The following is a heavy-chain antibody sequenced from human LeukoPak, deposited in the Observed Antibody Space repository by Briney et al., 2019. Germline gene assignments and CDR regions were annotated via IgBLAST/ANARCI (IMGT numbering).Heavy chain of an antibody. CDR2: INHSGST. V-gene: IGHV4-34*01. D-gene: IGHD2-15*01. CDR1: GGSISSYY. Sequence: SETPSLTCTVSGGSISSYYWSWIRQPPGKGLEWIGEINHSGSTNYNPSLKSRVTISVDTSKNQFSLKLSSVTAADTAVYYCARAVVASRLSLYYFDYWGQGTLVTVSS. J-gene: IGHJ4*02. CDR3: ARAVVASRLSLYYFDY.